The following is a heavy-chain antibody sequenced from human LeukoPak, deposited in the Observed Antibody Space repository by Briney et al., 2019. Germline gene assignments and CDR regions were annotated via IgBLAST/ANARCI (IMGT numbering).Heavy chain of an antibody. J-gene: IGHJ6*02. V-gene: IGHV3-7*03. CDR2: INHNGNVN. D-gene: IGHD3-16*01. Sequence: GGSLKLSCAASGFTFSSYWMNWARQAPGKGLEWVASINHNGNVNYYVDSVKGRFTISRDNAKNSLYLQMSNLRAEDTAVYFCARGGGLDVWGHGATVTVSS. CDR3: ARGGGLDV. CDR1: GFTFSSYW.